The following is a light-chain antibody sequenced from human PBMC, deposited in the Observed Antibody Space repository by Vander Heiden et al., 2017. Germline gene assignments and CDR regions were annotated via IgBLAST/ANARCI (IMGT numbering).Light chain of an antibody. J-gene: IGLJ2*01. Sequence: QSALTQPASVSGSPGQSITISCSGSSFDFRDLDYVSWFQQHPGKAPKLMIYDVDDRPSGVSTRFSGSKSGNTASLTISGLQAEDEADYYCSSYTIRHTVVFGGGTHLTGL. CDR2: DVD. CDR1: SFDFRDLDY. V-gene: IGLV2-14*03. CDR3: SSYTIRHTVV.